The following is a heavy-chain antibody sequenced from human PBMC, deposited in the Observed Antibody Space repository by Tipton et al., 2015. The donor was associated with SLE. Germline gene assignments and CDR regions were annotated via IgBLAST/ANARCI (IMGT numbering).Heavy chain of an antibody. J-gene: IGHJ4*02. CDR1: GGSIRSSSYY. CDR3: ARGGSGWYLNY. D-gene: IGHD6-13*01. V-gene: IGHV4-39*01. CDR2: IYYSGST. Sequence: LRLSCTVSGGSIRSSSYYWGWIRQPPGKGLEWIGSIYYSGSTYYNPSLKRRCTIFVDTSKNQFSLKLSSVTAAYTAVYYCARGGSGWYLNYWGQGTLVTVSS.